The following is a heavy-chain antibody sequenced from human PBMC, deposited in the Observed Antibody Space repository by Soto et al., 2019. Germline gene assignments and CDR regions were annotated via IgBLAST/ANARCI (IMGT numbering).Heavy chain of an antibody. CDR1: GGSISSGGYS. Sequence: QLQLQESGSGLVKPSQTLSLTCSVSGGSISSGGYSWSWVRQPPGKGLEWIGYIYHSGSAYYNPSLKIRVSLSVDRSKNQISLKLSSVTAADTAVYYCARGSIGYGSDVFGIWGQGTIVTVSS. V-gene: IGHV4-30-2*01. CDR2: IYHSGSA. J-gene: IGHJ3*02. CDR3: ARGSIGYGSDVFGI. D-gene: IGHD3-22*01.